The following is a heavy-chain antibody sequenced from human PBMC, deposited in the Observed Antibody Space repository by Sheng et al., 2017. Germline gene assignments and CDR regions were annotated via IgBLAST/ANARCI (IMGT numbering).Heavy chain of an antibody. CDR1: GGSISSTNYC. Sequence: QLQLQEPGPGLVKPSGTLSLTCIVSGGSISSTNYCWGWIRQSPGKGLEWIGSIYYSGTTYYNPSLQSRVTVSIDTSKNHFSLKLNSMTAADTAVYYCVREATTRYYSGSGTLDHIDSWGQGTLGHRLL. J-gene: IGHJ4*02. V-gene: IGHV4-39*07. CDR3: VREATTRYYSGSGTLDHIDS. D-gene: IGHD3-10*01. CDR2: IYYSGTT.